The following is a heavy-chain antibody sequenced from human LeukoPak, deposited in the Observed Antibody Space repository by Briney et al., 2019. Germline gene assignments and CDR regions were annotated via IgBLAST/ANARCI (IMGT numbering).Heavy chain of an antibody. CDR2: INTNTGNP. Sequence: GASVKVSCKASGYTFTSYAMNWVRQAPGQGLEWMGWINTNTGNPTYAQGFTGRFVFSLDTSVSTAYLQISSLKAEDTAVYYCARASGWIQLWLRTGFDYWGQGTLVTVSS. J-gene: IGHJ4*02. V-gene: IGHV7-4-1*02. CDR3: ARASGWIQLWLRTGFDY. D-gene: IGHD5-18*01. CDR1: GYTFTSYA.